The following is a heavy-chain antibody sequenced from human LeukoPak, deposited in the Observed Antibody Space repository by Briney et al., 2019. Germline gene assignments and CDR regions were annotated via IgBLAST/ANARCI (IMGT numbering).Heavy chain of an antibody. D-gene: IGHD5-12*01. V-gene: IGHV4-39*01. Sequence: SETLSLTCTVSGGSISSSSYYWGWIRQPPGEGLEWIGSIYYSGRTYYNPSLKSRVTISVDTSKNQFSLKLSSVTAADTAVYYCARRVATAYNWFDPWGQGTLVTVSS. CDR3: ARRVATAYNWFDP. CDR1: GGSISSSSYY. CDR2: IYYSGRT. J-gene: IGHJ5*02.